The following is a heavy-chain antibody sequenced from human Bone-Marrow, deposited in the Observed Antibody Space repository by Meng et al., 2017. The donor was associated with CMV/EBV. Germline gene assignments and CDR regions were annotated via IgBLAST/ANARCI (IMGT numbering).Heavy chain of an antibody. Sequence: ASVKVSCKASGYSFSNYGITWVRQAPGQGLEWMGWITTLNGDTDSAQKFQDRVAMTTDTSTGTAYMELRSLRSDDTAVYYCARQLPITIFGVVTYYFDVWGPRTRVPVSS. CDR2: ITTLNGDT. V-gene: IGHV1-18*01. CDR3: ARQLPITIFGVVTYYFDV. J-gene: IGHJ4*01. D-gene: IGHD3-3*01. CDR1: GYSFSNYG.